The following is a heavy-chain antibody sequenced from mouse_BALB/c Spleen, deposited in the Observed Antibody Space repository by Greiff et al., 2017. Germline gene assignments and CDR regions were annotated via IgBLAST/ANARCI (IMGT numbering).Heavy chain of an antibody. Sequence: EVKLVESGGGLVKPGGSLKLSCAASGFTFSSYAMSWVRQTPEKRLEWVATISSGGSYTYYPDSVKGRFTISRDNAKNTLYLQMSSLRSEDTAMYYCARRGLRDAMDYWGQGTSVTVSS. V-gene: IGHV5-9-3*01. CDR1: GFTFSSYA. J-gene: IGHJ4*01. CDR2: ISSGGSYT. CDR3: ARRGLRDAMDY. D-gene: IGHD3-3*01.